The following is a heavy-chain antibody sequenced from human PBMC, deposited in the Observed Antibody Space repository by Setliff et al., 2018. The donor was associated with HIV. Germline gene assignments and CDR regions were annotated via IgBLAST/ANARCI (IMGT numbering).Heavy chain of an antibody. CDR2: INHSGRT. Sequence: KTSETLSLTCAVYGGSFSGYHWNWIRQPPGKGLEWIGEINHSGRTNYNPSLKSRVTISVDTSKNQFSLKLRSVTAADTAMYYCARVSITYWYSIPTFYYYYVDVWGKGTKVTVSS. V-gene: IGHV4-34*01. CDR1: GGSFSGYH. CDR3: ARVSITYWYSIPTFYYYYVDV. J-gene: IGHJ6*03. D-gene: IGHD2-15*01.